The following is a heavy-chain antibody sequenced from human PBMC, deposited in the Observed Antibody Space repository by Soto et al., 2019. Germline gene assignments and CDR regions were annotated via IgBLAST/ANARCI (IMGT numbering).Heavy chain of an antibody. Sequence: QLQLQESGPGLVKPSETLSLTCSVSGGSISSSSYYWGWIRQPPGKGLEWIGSIHHNGNTYSKPSLKSRVTISVDTSNNQLAVKLTPLSAADTDVYYCAMTKLGFVDYWGQGTLVTVSS. V-gene: IGHV4-39*01. CDR3: AMTKLGFVDY. D-gene: IGHD3-16*01. CDR1: GGSISSSSYY. CDR2: IHHNGNT. J-gene: IGHJ4*01.